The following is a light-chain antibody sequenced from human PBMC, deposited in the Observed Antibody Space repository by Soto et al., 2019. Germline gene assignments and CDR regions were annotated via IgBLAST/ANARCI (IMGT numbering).Light chain of an antibody. V-gene: IGKV1-5*03. CDR1: QTISSW. CDR2: KAS. J-gene: IGKJ1*01. Sequence: DIQMTQSPSTLSGSVGARVTITCRASQTISSWLAWYQQKPGKAPKLLIYKASTLKSGVPSRFSGSGSGTEFTLTISSLQPDDFTTYYCQHYYSYSEAFGQGTKVDI. CDR3: QHYYSYSEA.